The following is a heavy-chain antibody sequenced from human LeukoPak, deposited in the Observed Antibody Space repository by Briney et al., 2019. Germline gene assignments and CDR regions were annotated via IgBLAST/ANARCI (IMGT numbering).Heavy chain of an antibody. CDR1: GFTFNMYG. J-gene: IGHJ4*02. Sequence: PGGSLRLSCAASGFTFNMYGMGWVRQAPGKWPEWVAAISDGGGNTYYADSVKGRFTISRDNAKNSLYLQMNSLRAEDTAVYYCARASGQWLPPLYWGQGTLVTVSS. V-gene: IGHV3-23*01. CDR2: ISDGGGNT. D-gene: IGHD6-19*01. CDR3: ARASGQWLPPLY.